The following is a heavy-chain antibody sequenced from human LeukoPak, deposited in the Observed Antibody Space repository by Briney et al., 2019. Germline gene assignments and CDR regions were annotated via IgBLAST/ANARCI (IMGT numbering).Heavy chain of an antibody. Sequence: PSETLSLTCAVYGGSFSGYYWSWIRQPPGKGLEWIGEINHSGSTNYNPSLKSRVTISVDTSKNQFSLKLSSVTAADTAVYYCARGDYYDSSGYLWLRWFDPWGQGTLVTVSS. V-gene: IGHV4-34*01. CDR2: INHSGST. CDR1: GGSFSGYY. CDR3: ARGDYYDSSGYLWLRWFDP. J-gene: IGHJ5*02. D-gene: IGHD3-22*01.